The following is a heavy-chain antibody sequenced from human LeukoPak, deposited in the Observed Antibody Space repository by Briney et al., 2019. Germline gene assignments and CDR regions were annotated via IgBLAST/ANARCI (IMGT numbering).Heavy chain of an antibody. D-gene: IGHD7-27*01. V-gene: IGHV4-30-4*01. CDR2: IYYSGST. CDR1: GGSISSGDYY. Sequence: SETLSLTCTVSGGSISSGDYYWSWIRQPPGKGLEWIGYIYYSGSTNYNPSLKSRVTISVDTSKNQFSLKLSSVTAADTAVYYYARPAAANWYDAFDIWGQGTMVTVSS. CDR3: ARPAAANWYDAFDI. J-gene: IGHJ3*02.